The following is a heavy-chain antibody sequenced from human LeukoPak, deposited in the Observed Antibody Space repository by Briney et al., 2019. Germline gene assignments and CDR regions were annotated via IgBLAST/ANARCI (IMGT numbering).Heavy chain of an antibody. J-gene: IGHJ4*01. CDR3: ARVQYCGGDCYSGNFDY. D-gene: IGHD2-21*02. Sequence: SETLSLTCTVSGGSISSGSYYWSWIRQPAGKGLEWIGRIYTSVSTNYNPSLKSRVTISVDTSKNQFSLKLSSVTAADTAVYYCARVQYCGGDCYSGNFDYWGQGTLVTVSS. CDR1: GGSISSGSYY. CDR2: IYTSVST. V-gene: IGHV4-61*02.